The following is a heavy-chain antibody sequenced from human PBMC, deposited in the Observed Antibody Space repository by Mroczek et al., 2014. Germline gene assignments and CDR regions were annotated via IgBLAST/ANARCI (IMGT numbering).Heavy chain of an antibody. J-gene: IGHJ6*03. Sequence: VQLVQSGGGLVQPGRSLRLSCAASGFTFDDYAMHWVRQAPGKGLEWVSGISWNSGSIGYADSVKGRFTISRDNAKNSLYLQMNSLRAEDTALYYCAKALHFGVTNYYYYMDVWGKGTTVTVSS. CDR3: AKALHFGVTNYYYYMDV. CDR1: GFTFDDYA. V-gene: IGHV3-9*01. CDR2: ISWNSGSI. D-gene: IGHD3-3*01.